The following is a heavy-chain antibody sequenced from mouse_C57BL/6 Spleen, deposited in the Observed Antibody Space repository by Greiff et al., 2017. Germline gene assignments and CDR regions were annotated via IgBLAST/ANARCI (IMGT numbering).Heavy chain of an antibody. CDR2: ILPGSGST. D-gene: IGHD1-1*01. CDR1: GYTFTGYW. Sequence: VQLQQSGAELMKPGASVKLSCKATGYTFTGYWIEWVKQRPGHGLEWIGEILPGSGSTNYNEKFKGKATFTADTSSNTAYMQLSSLTTEDSAIYYGARGRDYYGSSYDYAMDYWGQGTSVTVSS. CDR3: ARGRDYYGSSYDYAMDY. V-gene: IGHV1-9*01. J-gene: IGHJ4*01.